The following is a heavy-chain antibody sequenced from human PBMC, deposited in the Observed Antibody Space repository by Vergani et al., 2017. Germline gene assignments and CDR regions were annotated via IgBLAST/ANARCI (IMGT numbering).Heavy chain of an antibody. Sequence: QVQLQQWGAGLLKPSETLSLTCAVYGGSFSGYYWSWIRQPPGKGLEWIGEINHSGSTNYNPSLKSRVTISVDTSKNQCSLTLSSVTAADTAVYYCARALLYLRDLNRAVFIAVAGDGSWFDPWGQGTLVTVSS. J-gene: IGHJ5*02. CDR3: ARALLYLRDLNRAVFIAVAGDGSWFDP. CDR1: GGSFSGYY. CDR2: INHSGST. V-gene: IGHV4-34*01. D-gene: IGHD6-19*01.